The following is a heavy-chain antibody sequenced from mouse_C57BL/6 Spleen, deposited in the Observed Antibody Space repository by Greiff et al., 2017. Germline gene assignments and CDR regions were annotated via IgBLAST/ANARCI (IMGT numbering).Heavy chain of an antibody. CDR3: VRGPVTTVYYYAMDY. CDR1: GFTFNTYA. D-gene: IGHD1-1*01. CDR2: IRSKSSNYAT. J-gene: IGHJ4*01. Sequence: EVQLVESGGGLVQPKGSLKLSCAASGFTFNTYAMHWVRQAPGKGLEWVARIRSKSSNYATYYADSVKDRFTISRDDSQSMLYLQMNNLKTEDTAMYYCVRGPVTTVYYYAMDYWGQGTSVTVSS. V-gene: IGHV10-3*01.